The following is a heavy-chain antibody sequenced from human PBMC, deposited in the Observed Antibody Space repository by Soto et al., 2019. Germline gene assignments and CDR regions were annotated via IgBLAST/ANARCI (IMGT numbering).Heavy chain of an antibody. CDR2: ISSSSSTI. J-gene: IGHJ3*02. Sequence: GGSLRLSCAASGFTFSSYSMNWVRQAPGKGLEWVSYISSSSSTIYYADSVKGRFTISRGNAKNSLYLQMNSLRAEDTAVYYCARYSIIQDHDAFDIWGQGTMVTVSS. V-gene: IGHV3-48*01. CDR3: ARYSIIQDHDAFDI. D-gene: IGHD1-26*01. CDR1: GFTFSSYS.